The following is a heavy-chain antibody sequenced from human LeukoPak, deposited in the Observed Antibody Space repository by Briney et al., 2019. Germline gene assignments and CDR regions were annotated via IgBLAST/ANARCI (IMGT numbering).Heavy chain of an antibody. D-gene: IGHD6-19*01. CDR1: GYAFTSYG. CDR3: ARGEQWLPDY. CDR2: INTYNGNT. J-gene: IGHJ4*02. V-gene: IGHV1-18*01. Sequence: ASVKISCKASGYAFTSYGISWVRQAPGQGLEWMGWINTYNGNTNYAQKLQDRVTLITDTSTSTAYMELRSLRSDDTAVYYCARGEQWLPDYWDQGTLVTVSS.